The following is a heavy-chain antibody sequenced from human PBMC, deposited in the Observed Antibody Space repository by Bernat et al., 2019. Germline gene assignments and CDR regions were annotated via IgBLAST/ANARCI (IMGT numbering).Heavy chain of an antibody. CDR1: GFTFSSHW. D-gene: IGHD3-16*02. V-gene: IGHV3-7*03. CDR2: FNQDGSET. CDR3: ARLGYRLAEY. J-gene: IGHJ4*02. Sequence: EVQLVESGGGLVQPGGSLILSCAASGFTFSSHWMGWVRQAPGEGLEWVANFNQDGSETYYVDSLKGRFTISRDNTKNSLYLQMNSLRTEDTAVYFCARLGYRLAEYWGQGTLVTVSA.